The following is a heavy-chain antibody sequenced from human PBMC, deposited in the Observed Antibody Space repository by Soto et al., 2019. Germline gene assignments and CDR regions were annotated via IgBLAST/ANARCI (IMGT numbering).Heavy chain of an antibody. CDR2: ISGSGGST. V-gene: IGHV3-23*01. D-gene: IGHD6-13*01. CDR1: GFTFSSYA. J-gene: IGHJ4*02. Sequence: PGGSLRLSCAASGFTFSSYAMSWVRQAPGKGLEWVSAISGSGGSTYYAGSVKGRFTISRDNSKNTLYLQMNSMRVEDTAVYYCAKQSPYSNSWYNIDYWGQGTLVTVSS. CDR3: AKQSPYSNSWYNIDY.